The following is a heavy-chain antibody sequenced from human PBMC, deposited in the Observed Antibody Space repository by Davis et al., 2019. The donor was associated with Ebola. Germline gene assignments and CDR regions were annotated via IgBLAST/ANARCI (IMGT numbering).Heavy chain of an antibody. J-gene: IGHJ6*02. CDR2: ISGSGTYT. CDR1: RLTFSSYA. Sequence: GGSLRLSCAASRLTFSSYAMSWVRQAPGKGLEWVSTISGSGTYTYYADSVKGRFTISRDNSKDTLYLQMNSLRVDDTAVYYCAKLGCTSSSCYTGNFYYYYGMDVWGQGTTVTVCS. CDR3: AKLGCTSSSCYTGNFYYYYGMDV. D-gene: IGHD2-2*02. V-gene: IGHV3-23*01.